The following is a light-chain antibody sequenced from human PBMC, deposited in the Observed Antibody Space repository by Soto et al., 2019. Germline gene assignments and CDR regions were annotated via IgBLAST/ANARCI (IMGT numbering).Light chain of an antibody. Sequence: QSVLTQPAAVSGSPGQSITISCTGTRGDVGTFNYVSWYQLHPGKAPKLVIYGVSSRPSGVSSRFSGSKSGNTASLSISGLQAEDEGDYYCCSYAGSSVFGGGTKLTVL. CDR2: GVS. CDR3: CSYAGSSV. J-gene: IGLJ2*01. V-gene: IGLV2-14*01. CDR1: RGDVGTFNY.